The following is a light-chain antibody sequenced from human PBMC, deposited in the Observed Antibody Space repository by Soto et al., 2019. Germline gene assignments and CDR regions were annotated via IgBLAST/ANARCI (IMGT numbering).Light chain of an antibody. CDR1: ISNIGGNS. Sequence: QYVMTQQPSVSEAPGQKVTRSCSGSISNIGGNSVSWYQQLPGTAPKLLNYDDNNRPSWIPDRFSVSKSGTSATLGITVFQTGDEADYYGGSCDSSLSAYFFGTGS. CDR3: GSCDSSLSAYF. CDR2: DDN. V-gene: IGLV1-51*01. J-gene: IGLJ1*01.